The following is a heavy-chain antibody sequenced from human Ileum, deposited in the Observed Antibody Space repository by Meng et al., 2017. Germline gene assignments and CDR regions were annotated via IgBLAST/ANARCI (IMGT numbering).Heavy chain of an antibody. J-gene: IGHJ4*02. CDR3: AGYTLSSGFPQKSYYFDS. CDR1: GDSISDDY. Sequence: SETLSLTCPFSGDSISDDYWSWIRQPPGKGLEYIGYISYSGSTNYSPSLKSRLTISVDTSKNQFSLTLSSVTAADTPVYYCAGYTLSSGFPQKSYYFDSWGQGTLVTVSS. CDR2: ISYSGST. D-gene: IGHD3-22*01. V-gene: IGHV4-59*03.